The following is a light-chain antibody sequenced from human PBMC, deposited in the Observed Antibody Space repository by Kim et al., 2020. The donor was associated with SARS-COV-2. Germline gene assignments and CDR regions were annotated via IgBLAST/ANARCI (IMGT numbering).Light chain of an antibody. CDR1: SSRNYY. Sequence: AVGQTVRITCQEDSSRNYYASWYKQRPGQAPVLVIYGKNNRPSGIPDRFSGSSSGNTASLTITGAQAEDEADYYCNSRDSSGNHLVFGGGTQLTVL. J-gene: IGLJ2*01. CDR3: NSRDSSGNHLV. V-gene: IGLV3-19*01. CDR2: GKN.